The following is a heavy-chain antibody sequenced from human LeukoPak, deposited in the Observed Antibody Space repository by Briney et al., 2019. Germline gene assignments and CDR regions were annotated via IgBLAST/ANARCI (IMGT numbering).Heavy chain of an antibody. J-gene: IGHJ6*03. CDR3: ARGYTEKLQYYMDV. V-gene: IGHV4-4*07. Sequence: SETLSLTCTVSGGSISSYYWSWIRQPAGKGLEWIGRIYTSASTNYNPSLKSRVTMSVDTSKNQFSLKLSSVTAADTAVYYCARGYTEKLQYYMDVWGKGTTVTVSS. CDR1: GGSISSYY. D-gene: IGHD1-14*01. CDR2: IYTSAST.